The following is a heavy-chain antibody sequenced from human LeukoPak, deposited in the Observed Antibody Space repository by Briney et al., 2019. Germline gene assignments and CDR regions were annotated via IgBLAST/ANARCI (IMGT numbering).Heavy chain of an antibody. J-gene: IGHJ4*02. D-gene: IGHD3-22*01. CDR2: IYSSGNT. CDR3: ARLGGYYFDY. V-gene: IGHV4-59*01. Sequence: PSETLSLTCTVSGGSINNYYWGWIRQPPGKGLEWIGYIYSSGNTNYNPSLKSRVTISIDTSKNQFSLRLSSVTAADTAVYYCARLGGYYFDYWGQGILATVSS. CDR1: GGSINNYY.